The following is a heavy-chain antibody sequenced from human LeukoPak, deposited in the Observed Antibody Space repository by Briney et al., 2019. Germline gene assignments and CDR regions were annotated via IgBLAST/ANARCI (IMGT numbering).Heavy chain of an antibody. J-gene: IGHJ3*02. CDR2: IIPIVGTA. CDR1: GGTFSSYA. Sequence: SVKVSCKASGGTFSSYAISWVRQAPGQGLEWMGGIIPIVGTANYAQKFQGRVTITTDESTSTAYMELSSLRSEDTAVYYCARDHPTGDYDSSGYYYVGAFDIWGQGTMVTVSS. D-gene: IGHD3-22*01. CDR3: ARDHPTGDYDSSGYYYVGAFDI. V-gene: IGHV1-69*05.